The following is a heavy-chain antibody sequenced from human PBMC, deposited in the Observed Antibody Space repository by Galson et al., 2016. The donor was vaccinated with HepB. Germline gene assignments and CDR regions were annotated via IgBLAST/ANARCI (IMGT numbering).Heavy chain of an antibody. CDR2: VNHRGTT. J-gene: IGHJ4*01. CDR3: ARDGFPGFGSFFDY. V-gene: IGHV4-34*01. Sequence: SETLSLTCTVSGESLSGYFWSWIRQPPGKGLEWIGEVNHRGTTNYDPSLESRVTISADTSKNTFSLNLSSVTAADTAVYFCARDGFPGFGSFFDYWGHGALVTVSS. D-gene: IGHD3-10*01. CDR1: GESLSGYF.